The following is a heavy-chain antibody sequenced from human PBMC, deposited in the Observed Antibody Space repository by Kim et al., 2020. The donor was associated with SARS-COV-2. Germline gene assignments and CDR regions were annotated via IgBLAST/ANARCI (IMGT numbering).Heavy chain of an antibody. D-gene: IGHD5-12*01. CDR2: ISYDGSNK. CDR3: ARDFKVATDPSYYYYYYG. Sequence: GGSLRLSCAASGFTFSSYAMHWVRQAPGKGLEWVAVISYDGSNKYYADSVKGRFTISRDNSKNTLYLQMNSLRAEDTAVYYCARDFKVATDPSYYYYYYG. J-gene: IGHJ6*01. V-gene: IGHV3-30-3*01. CDR1: GFTFSSYA.